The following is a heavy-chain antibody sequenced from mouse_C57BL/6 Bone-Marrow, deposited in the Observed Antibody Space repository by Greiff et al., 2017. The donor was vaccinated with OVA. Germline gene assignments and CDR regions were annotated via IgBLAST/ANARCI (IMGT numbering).Heavy chain of an antibody. V-gene: IGHV1-69*01. J-gene: IGHJ3*01. Sequence: QVQLQQPGAELVMPGASVKLSCKASGYTFTSYWMHWVKQRPGQGLEWIGEIDPSDSYTNYNQKFKGKSTLTVDKSSSTAYMQLSSLTSEDSAVDYCARLDSSGYDLAYWGQGTLVTVSA. CDR3: ARLDSSGYDLAY. CDR2: IDPSDSYT. CDR1: GYTFTSYW. D-gene: IGHD3-2*02.